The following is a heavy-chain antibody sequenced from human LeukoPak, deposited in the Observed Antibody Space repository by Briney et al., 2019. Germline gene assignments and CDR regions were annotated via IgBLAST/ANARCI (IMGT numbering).Heavy chain of an antibody. Sequence: ASMKVSCTASGYTFTSYDINWVRQATGQGLEWMGWMNPNSGNTGYAQKFQGRVTMTRNTSISTAYMELSSLRSEDTAVYYCARAPMTSVTTCFDYWGQGTLVTVSS. CDR1: GYTFTSYD. V-gene: IGHV1-8*01. D-gene: IGHD4-17*01. CDR3: ARAPMTSVTTCFDY. J-gene: IGHJ4*02. CDR2: MNPNSGNT.